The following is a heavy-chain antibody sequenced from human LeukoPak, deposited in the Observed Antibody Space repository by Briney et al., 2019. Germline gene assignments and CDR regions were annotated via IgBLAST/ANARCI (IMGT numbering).Heavy chain of an antibody. CDR2: IKSKTDGGTT. V-gene: IGHV3-15*01. CDR1: GFTFSNAW. D-gene: IGHD3-3*01. J-gene: IGHJ4*02. Sequence: GGSLRLSCAASGFTFSNAWMSWVRQAPGKGLEWVGRIKSKTDGGTTDYAAPVKGRFTISRDDSKNTLYLQMNSLKTEDTAVYYCTTGATPGITIFGVVIGEPDVVDYRGQGTLVTVSS. CDR3: TTGATPGITIFGVVIGEPDVVDY.